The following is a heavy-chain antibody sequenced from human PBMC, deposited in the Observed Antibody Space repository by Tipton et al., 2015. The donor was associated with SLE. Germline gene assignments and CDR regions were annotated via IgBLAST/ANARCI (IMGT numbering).Heavy chain of an antibody. J-gene: IGHJ4*02. D-gene: IGHD3-3*01. CDR2: VSYTGSA. Sequence: TLSLTCTVSGGSITSHYWTWIRQSPGKEFEWLAYVSYTGSATYNPFLRSRVSISLDTSENQFSLRVTSVTAGDSAVYYCARLSAYYRVFDLWGQGTQVTVSS. CDR3: ARLSAYYRVFDL. V-gene: IGHV4-59*08. CDR1: GGSITSHY.